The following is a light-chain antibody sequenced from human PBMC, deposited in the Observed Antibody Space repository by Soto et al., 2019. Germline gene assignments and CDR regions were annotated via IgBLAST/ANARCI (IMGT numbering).Light chain of an antibody. V-gene: IGKV3-20*01. Sequence: EIALTQSPGTLSLSPGERATLSCRASQSLSNNYLAWYQHKPGQAPRLLIYGASSRATGIPGRFSGSGSGTDLTLTISRLEPEDFAVYYCQQYDSSPLTFGGGTKLEIK. CDR1: QSLSNNY. J-gene: IGKJ4*01. CDR3: QQYDSSPLT. CDR2: GAS.